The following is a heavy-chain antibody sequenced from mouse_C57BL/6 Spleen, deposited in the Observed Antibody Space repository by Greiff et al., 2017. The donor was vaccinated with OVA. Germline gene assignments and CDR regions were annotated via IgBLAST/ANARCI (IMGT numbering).Heavy chain of an antibody. CDR2: IDPSDSYT. CDR1: GYTFTSYW. V-gene: IGHV1-59*01. Sequence: QVQLQQPGAELVRPGTSVKLSCKASGYTFTSYWMHWVKQRPGQGLEWIGVIDPSDSYTNYNQKFKGKATLTVDTSSSTAYMQLSSLTSEDSAVYYCASGYFDVWGTGTTVTVSS. CDR3: ASGYFDV. J-gene: IGHJ1*03.